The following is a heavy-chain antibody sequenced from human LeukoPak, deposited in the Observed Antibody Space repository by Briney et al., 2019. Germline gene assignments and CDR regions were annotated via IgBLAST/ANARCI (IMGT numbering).Heavy chain of an antibody. CDR1: GGSFSGYY. D-gene: IGHD4-23*01. J-gene: IGHJ4*02. V-gene: IGHV4-34*01. Sequence: SETLSLTCAVYGGSFSGYYWSWIRQPPGKGLEWIGEINHSGSTNYNPSLKSRVTISVDTSKDQFSLKLSSVTAADTAVYYCARLARTTVVTDYWGQGTLVTVSS. CDR2: INHSGST. CDR3: ARLARTTVVTDY.